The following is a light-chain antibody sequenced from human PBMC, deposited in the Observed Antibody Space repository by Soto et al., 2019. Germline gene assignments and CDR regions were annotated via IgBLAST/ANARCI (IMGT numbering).Light chain of an antibody. CDR1: QSVSNNY. Sequence: EIVMTQSPVTLSVSPGERATLSCRASQSVSNNYLAWYQQKPGQSPKLLIFGSSDRATGIPDRFSGSGSGTDFTLTISSLEPEDFAVYYCQQYGSSPPYTFGQGTKLEIK. J-gene: IGKJ2*01. CDR2: GSS. V-gene: IGKV3-20*01. CDR3: QQYGSSPPYT.